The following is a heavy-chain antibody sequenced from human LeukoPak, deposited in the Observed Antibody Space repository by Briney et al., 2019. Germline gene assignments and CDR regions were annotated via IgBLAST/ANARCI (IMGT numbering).Heavy chain of an antibody. Sequence: SETLSLTCAVSGYSISSGSYYWSWIRQPAGKGLEWIGRIYTSGSTNYNPSLKSRVTISVDTSKNQFSLKLSSVTAADTAVYYCASFFYNWNDGFAFDIWGQGTMVTVSS. CDR1: GYSISSGSYY. J-gene: IGHJ3*02. CDR3: ASFFYNWNDGFAFDI. V-gene: IGHV4-61*02. D-gene: IGHD1-20*01. CDR2: IYTSGST.